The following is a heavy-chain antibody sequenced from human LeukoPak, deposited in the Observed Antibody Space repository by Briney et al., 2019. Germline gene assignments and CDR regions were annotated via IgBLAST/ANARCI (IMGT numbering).Heavy chain of an antibody. Sequence: PSETLSLTCAVSGCSISSGYYWGWIRQPPGKGLEWIGTISHSGSTYYNPSLKSRVTISVDTSKNQFSLKLSSVTAADTAVYYCARRSGTPGSYYFDYWGQGTLVTVSS. V-gene: IGHV4-38-2*01. CDR3: ARRSGTPGSYYFDY. CDR1: GCSISSGYY. J-gene: IGHJ4*02. D-gene: IGHD1-26*01. CDR2: ISHSGST.